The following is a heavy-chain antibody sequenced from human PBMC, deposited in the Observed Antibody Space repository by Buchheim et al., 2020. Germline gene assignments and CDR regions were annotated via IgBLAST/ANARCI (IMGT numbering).Heavy chain of an antibody. CDR2: ISGSGGRT. CDR3: ASPQVVIEASTS. J-gene: IGHJ5*02. V-gene: IGHV3-23*01. D-gene: IGHD4-23*01. CDR1: GFTFSSYD. Sequence: EVQLLESGGGLVQPGESLRLSCAASGFTFSSYDMSWVRQAPGKGLEWVSVISGSGGRTYYADSVKGRFTISRDNSKNTLYLQMNSLRAEDTAVYYCASPQVVIEASTSWGQGTL.